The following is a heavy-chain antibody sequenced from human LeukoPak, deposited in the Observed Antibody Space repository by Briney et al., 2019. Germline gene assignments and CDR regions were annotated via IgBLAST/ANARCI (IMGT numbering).Heavy chain of an antibody. CDR1: GYTFTNYY. CDR2: INSSGVNT. D-gene: IGHD2-15*01. CDR3: ARTNCSGGSCFIDY. Sequence: ASVKVSCKASGYTFTNYYMRWVRQAPGQGLEWMGIINSSGVNTSYAQKFQGRVTMTRDTSTSTVYMELSSLRSEDTAVYYCARTNCSGGSCFIDYWGQGTLVTVSS. V-gene: IGHV1-46*01. J-gene: IGHJ4*02.